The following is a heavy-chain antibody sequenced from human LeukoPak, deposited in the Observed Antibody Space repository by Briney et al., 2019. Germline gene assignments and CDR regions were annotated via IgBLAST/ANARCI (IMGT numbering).Heavy chain of an antibody. Sequence: PSEALSLTCTVSGGSISPYYWSWIRQPPGKGLQWIGHIPFSGSTLYKASLKSRVTISLDTSKNQFFLRLSSVAAADTAVYYCARHQGGTTYDYWGQGTLVTVSS. CDR3: ARHQGGTTYDY. CDR2: IPFSGST. J-gene: IGHJ4*02. CDR1: GGSISPYY. V-gene: IGHV4-59*08. D-gene: IGHD2-15*01.